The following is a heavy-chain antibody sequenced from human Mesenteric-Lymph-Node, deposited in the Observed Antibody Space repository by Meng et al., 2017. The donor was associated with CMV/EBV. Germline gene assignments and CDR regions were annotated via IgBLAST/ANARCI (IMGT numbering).Heavy chain of an antibody. Sequence: SETLSLTCAVYGGSFSGYYWSWIRQPPGKGLEWIGSIYYSGSTYYNPSLKSRVTISVDTSKNQFPLELSSVTAADTAVYYCARDVRWLVPSWFDPWGQGTLVTVSS. CDR2: IYYSGST. V-gene: IGHV4-34*01. CDR1: GGSFSGYY. CDR3: ARDVRWLVPSWFDP. J-gene: IGHJ5*02. D-gene: IGHD6-19*01.